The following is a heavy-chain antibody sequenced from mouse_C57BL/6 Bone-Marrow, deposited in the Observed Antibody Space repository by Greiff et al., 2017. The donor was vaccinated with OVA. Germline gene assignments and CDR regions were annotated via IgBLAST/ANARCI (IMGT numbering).Heavy chain of an antibody. CDR3: VTYGSSYDYAMDY. D-gene: IGHD1-1*01. CDR1: GFSFNTYA. V-gene: IGHV10-1*01. J-gene: IGHJ4*01. CDR2: IRSKSNNYAT. Sequence: VQLKESGGGLVQPKGSLKLSCAASGFSFNTYAMNWVRQAPGKGLEWVARIRSKSNNYATYYADSVKDRFTISRDDSESMLYLQMNNLETEDTAMYCCVTYGSSYDYAMDYWGQGTSVTVSS.